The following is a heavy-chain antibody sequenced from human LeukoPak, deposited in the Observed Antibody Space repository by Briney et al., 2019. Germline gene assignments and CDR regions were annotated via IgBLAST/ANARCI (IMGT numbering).Heavy chain of an antibody. CDR3: ARVPTVTTFAY. CDR1: SGSFSGYY. Sequence: ASETLSLTCAVYSGSFSGYYWSWNRQPPGKGLEWIGEINHSGSPNSNPSLKRRVTISVATPKNQFSLKRSSWTAAATALYSGARVPTVTTFAYSGQGTLVTASS. J-gene: IGHJ4*02. V-gene: IGHV4-34*01. CDR2: INHSGSP. D-gene: IGHD4-17*01.